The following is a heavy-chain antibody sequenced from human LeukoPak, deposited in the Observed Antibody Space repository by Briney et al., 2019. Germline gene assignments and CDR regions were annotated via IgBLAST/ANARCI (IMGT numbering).Heavy chain of an antibody. CDR1: GFTFTSDA. V-gene: IGHV3-21*01. J-gene: IGHJ6*02. Sequence: GGSLRLSCVASGFTFTSDAMNWVRQAPGKGLEWVSSISSSSSYIYYADSVKGRFTISRDNAKNSLYLQMNSLRAEDTAVYYCARDWNYYYYYGMDVWGQGTTVTVSS. CDR3: ARDWNYYYYYGMDV. CDR2: ISSSSSYI. D-gene: IGHD1-1*01.